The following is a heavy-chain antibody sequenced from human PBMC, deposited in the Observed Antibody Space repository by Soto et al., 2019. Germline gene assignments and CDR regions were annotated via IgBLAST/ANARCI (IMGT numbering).Heavy chain of an antibody. J-gene: IGHJ4*02. CDR3: AREPATAKPEGVDF. CDR2: INPNSGGT. CDR1: VYTFSYYY. V-gene: IGHV1-2*02. D-gene: IGHD1-1*01. Sequence: GXSVKVSCKASVYTFSYYYIHWVRQAPGQGLEWMGWINPNSGGTKYAPKFQGGVTMTRDTSITTAYMELSRLRSGDTAVYYCAREPATAKPEGVDFWGQGTLVTVS.